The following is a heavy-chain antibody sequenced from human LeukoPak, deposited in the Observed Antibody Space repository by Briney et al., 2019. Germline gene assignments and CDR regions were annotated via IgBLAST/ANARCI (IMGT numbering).Heavy chain of an antibody. V-gene: IGHV4-34*01. CDR3: ARDPGDSSSWYGGTFDY. CDR1: GGSFSGYY. D-gene: IGHD6-13*01. J-gene: IGHJ4*02. CDR2: INHSGST. Sequence: SETLSLTCAVYGGSFSGYYWSWIRQPPGKGLEWIGEINHSGSTNYNPSLKSRVTISVDTSENQFSLKLSSVTAADTAVYYCARDPGDSSSWYGGTFDYWGQGTLVTVSS.